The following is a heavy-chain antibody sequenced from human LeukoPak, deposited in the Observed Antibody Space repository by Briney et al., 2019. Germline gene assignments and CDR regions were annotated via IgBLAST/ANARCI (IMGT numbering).Heavy chain of an antibody. J-gene: IGHJ5*02. D-gene: IGHD3-22*01. CDR3: ARVPPVYYYDSSGYFNWFDP. V-gene: IGHV1-69*13. CDR1: GGTFSSYA. CDR2: IIPIFGTA. Sequence: SVKVSCKASGGTFSSYAISWVRQAPGQGLEWMGGIIPIFGTANYAQKFQGRVTITADESTSTAYMELSSLRSEDTAVYYCARVPPVYYYDSSGYFNWFDPWGREPWSPSPQ.